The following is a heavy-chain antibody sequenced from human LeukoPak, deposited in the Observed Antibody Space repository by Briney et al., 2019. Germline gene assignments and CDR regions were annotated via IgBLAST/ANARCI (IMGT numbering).Heavy chain of an antibody. V-gene: IGHV1-69*13. CDR2: IIPIFGTA. Sequence: SVKVSCKASGGTFSSYAISWVRQAPGQGLEWMGGIIPIFGTANYAQKFQGRVTITADESTSTAYMELSSLRSEDTAVYYCTKSLSILWWFDYWGQGTLVTVSS. D-gene: IGHD2-21*01. CDR1: GGTFSSYA. CDR3: TKSLSILWWFDY. J-gene: IGHJ4*02.